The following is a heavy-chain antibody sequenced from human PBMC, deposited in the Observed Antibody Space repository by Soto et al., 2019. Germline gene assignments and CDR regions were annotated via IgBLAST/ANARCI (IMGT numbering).Heavy chain of an antibody. CDR3: ARYRNFVFGDDAFDV. CDR2: IHYRGKT. J-gene: IGHJ3*01. CDR1: GDSISGSSYF. V-gene: IGHV4-39*01. Sequence: QLQLQESGPGLVKPSETLSLTCTVSGDSISGSSYFWGWVRQPPGRGLESIAAIHYRGKTNYSPSLKSRVTIAVDTSRNQFALELTSVTAADTATYYCARYRNFVFGDDAFDVWGQGTMVSVSS. D-gene: IGHD3-3*01.